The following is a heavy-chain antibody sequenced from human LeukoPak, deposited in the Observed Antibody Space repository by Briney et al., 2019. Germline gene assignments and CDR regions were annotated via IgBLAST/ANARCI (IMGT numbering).Heavy chain of an antibody. V-gene: IGHV3-53*01. J-gene: IGHJ3*02. CDR3: ARTITWGAFDI. CDR1: GFTVSSNY. Sequence: SGGSLRLSCAASGFTVSSNYMSWVRQAPGKGLEWVSVIYSGGSTYYADSVKGRFTISRDNSKNTLYLQMNSLRAEDTAVYYCARTITWGAFDIWGQGTMVTVSS. CDR2: IYSGGST. D-gene: IGHD1-20*01.